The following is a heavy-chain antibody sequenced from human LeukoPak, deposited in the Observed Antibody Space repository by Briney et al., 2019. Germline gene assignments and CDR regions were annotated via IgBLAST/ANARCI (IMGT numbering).Heavy chain of an antibody. Sequence: GESLKISCKASGYSFSNYWIGWVRQLPGKGLEWMGIIYPADSNTLYSPSFQGQVTISADKSISTAYLQWSSLKASDTAMYYCARPYDSSGSPVEDYFDYWGQGTLVTVSS. CDR3: ARPYDSSGSPVEDYFDY. V-gene: IGHV5-51*01. CDR1: GYSFSNYW. D-gene: IGHD3-22*01. CDR2: IYPADSNT. J-gene: IGHJ4*02.